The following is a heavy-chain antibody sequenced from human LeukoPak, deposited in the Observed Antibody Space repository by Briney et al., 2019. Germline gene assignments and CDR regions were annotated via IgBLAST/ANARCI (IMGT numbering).Heavy chain of an antibody. J-gene: IGHJ4*02. CDR2: INWSGGIT. Sequence: PGGSLRLSCAISGFTFDDYGMSWVRQPPGKGLEWVSGINWSGGITNYADSVKGRFSISRDNAKNSLYLQMNSLRAEDTALYYCARDNYYASSGYQFDYWGQGTLATVSS. V-gene: IGHV3-20*04. CDR1: GFTFDDYG. D-gene: IGHD3-22*01. CDR3: ARDNYYASSGYQFDY.